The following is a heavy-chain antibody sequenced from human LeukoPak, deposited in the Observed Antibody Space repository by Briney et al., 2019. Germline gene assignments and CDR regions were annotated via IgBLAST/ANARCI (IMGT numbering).Heavy chain of an antibody. CDR2: ISAYNGNT. D-gene: IGHD3-3*01. Sequence: GASVKVSCKASGYTFTSYGISWVRQAPGQGLEWMGWISAYNGNTNYAQKLQGRVTMTTDTSTSTAYMELRSLRSDDTAVYYCARRGSPGYDFWSGYYRPYYYYYMDVWGKGTTVTVSS. CDR3: ARRGSPGYDFWSGYYRPYYYYYMDV. V-gene: IGHV1-18*01. CDR1: GYTFTSYG. J-gene: IGHJ6*03.